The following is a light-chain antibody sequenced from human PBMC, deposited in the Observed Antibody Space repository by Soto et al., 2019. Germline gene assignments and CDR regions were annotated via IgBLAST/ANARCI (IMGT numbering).Light chain of an antibody. V-gene: IGLV1-47*01. Sequence: QSVLTQPLSASGTPGQRVTISCSGSSSTIGSNYVYWYQQLPGTAPKLLIYRNNQRPSGVPDRFSGSKTGTSGSLAISGLRPEDEAGYYCVAWDDNLTGWVFGGGTKLTVL. CDR1: SSTIGSNY. CDR2: RNN. CDR3: VAWDDNLTGWV. J-gene: IGLJ3*02.